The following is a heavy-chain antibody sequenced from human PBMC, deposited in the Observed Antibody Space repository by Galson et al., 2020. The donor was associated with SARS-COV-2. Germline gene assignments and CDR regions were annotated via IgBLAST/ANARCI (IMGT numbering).Heavy chain of an antibody. J-gene: IGHJ6*03. D-gene: IGHD6-13*01. CDR2: IYYSGST. Sequence: SETLSLTCTVSGCSVSSGSYYWSWIRQPPGKGLEWIGYIYYSGSTNYNPSLKSRVTISVDTSKNQFSLKLSSVTAADTAVYYCARGPIATYYYYMDVWGKGTTVTVSS. V-gene: IGHV4-61*01. CDR3: ARGPIATYYYYMDV. CDR1: GCSVSSGSYY.